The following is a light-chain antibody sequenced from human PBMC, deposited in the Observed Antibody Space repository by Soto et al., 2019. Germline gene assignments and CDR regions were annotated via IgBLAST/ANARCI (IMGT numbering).Light chain of an antibody. V-gene: IGKV3-20*01. CDR3: PLSGPSSST. J-gene: IGKJ1*01. CDR2: GAS. CDR1: QSVSSSY. Sequence: EIVLTQSPGTLSFSPGQRATLSCRASQSVSSSYFAWYQQKPGQAPRLLIYGASSRATGIPDRFSGSGSGTDFTLTISRLDPEHCSLYYCPLSGPSSSTFRQGTKVDIK.